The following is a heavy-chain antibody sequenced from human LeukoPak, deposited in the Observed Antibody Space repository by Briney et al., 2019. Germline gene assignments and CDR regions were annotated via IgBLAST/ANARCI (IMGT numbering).Heavy chain of an antibody. D-gene: IGHD3-22*01. Sequence: SETLSLTCTVSGGSISSSSYYWGWIRQPPGKGLEWIGSIYYSGSTYYNPSLKSRVTISVDTSKNQFSLKLSSVTAADTAVYYCARGNSAYDSSGYYSRYYYCMDVWGKGTTVTISS. V-gene: IGHV4-39*01. CDR1: GGSISSSSYY. CDR2: IYYSGST. J-gene: IGHJ6*03. CDR3: ARGNSAYDSSGYYSRYYYCMDV.